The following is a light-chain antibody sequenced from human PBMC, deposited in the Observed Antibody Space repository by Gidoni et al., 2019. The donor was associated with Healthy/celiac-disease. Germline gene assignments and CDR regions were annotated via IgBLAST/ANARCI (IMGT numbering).Light chain of an antibody. Sequence: IQLTQSPSSLSASVGDRVTITCRASQGISSYLAWYQQKPGKAPKLLIYAASTLQSGVPSRFSGSGSGTYFTLTSSSLQTEDFATYYCQQLNSYPLTFXGXTKVEIK. CDR2: AAS. CDR1: QGISSY. J-gene: IGKJ4*01. V-gene: IGKV1-9*01. CDR3: QQLNSYPLT.